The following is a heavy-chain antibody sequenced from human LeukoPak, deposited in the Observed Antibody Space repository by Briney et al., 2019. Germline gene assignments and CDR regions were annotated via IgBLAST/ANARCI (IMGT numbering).Heavy chain of an antibody. V-gene: IGHV3-30*04. CDR3: ARDLVGATGYYYYYGMDV. CDR1: GFTFSSYA. Sequence: PGGSLRLSCAASGFTFSSYAMHWVRQAPGKGLEWVAVISYDGSNKYYADSVKGRFTISRDNSKNTLYLQMNSLRAEDTAVYYCARDLVGATGYYYYYGMDVWGQGTTVTVSS. CDR2: ISYDGSNK. D-gene: IGHD1-26*01. J-gene: IGHJ6*02.